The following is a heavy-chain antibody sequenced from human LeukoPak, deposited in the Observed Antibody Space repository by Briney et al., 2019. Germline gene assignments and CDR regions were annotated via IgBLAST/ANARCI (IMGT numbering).Heavy chain of an antibody. V-gene: IGHV3-21*01. J-gene: IGHJ4*02. CDR2: ISSSSSYI. D-gene: IGHD3-22*01. CDR3: ARGRSIVVGAHDDYFDY. CDR1: GFTFSSYS. Sequence: PGGSLRLSCAASGFTFSSYSMNWVRQAPGKGLEWVSSISSSSSYIYYADSVKGRFTISRDNAKNSLYLQMNSLRAEDTAVYYCARGRSIVVGAHDDYFDYWGQGTLVTVSS.